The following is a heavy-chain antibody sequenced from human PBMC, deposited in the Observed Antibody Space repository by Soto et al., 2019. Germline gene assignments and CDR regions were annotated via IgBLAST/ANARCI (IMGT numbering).Heavy chain of an antibody. CDR3: AKDRTKYRGSYWGAKPKYTWFDT. CDR2: IYTSGST. J-gene: IGHJ5*02. Sequence: SETLSLTCTVSCGSISSYYWSWIRQPAGKGLEWIGRIYTSGSTNYNPSLKSRVTMSVDTSKNQFSLKLSSVTAADTAVYYCAKDRTKYRGSYWGAKPKYTWFDTWGQATLVTGS. CDR1: CGSISSYY. D-gene: IGHD1-26*01. V-gene: IGHV4-4*07.